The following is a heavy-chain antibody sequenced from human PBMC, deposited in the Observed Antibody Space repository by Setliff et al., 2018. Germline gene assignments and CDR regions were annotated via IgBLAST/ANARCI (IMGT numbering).Heavy chain of an antibody. CDR2: ISPYNGNT. D-gene: IGHD6-13*01. CDR3: ARALIHSSSWYREYYYYYMDV. V-gene: IGHV1-18*01. CDR1: GCGFLSYG. J-gene: IGHJ6*03. Sequence: GASVKVSCKPSGCGFLSYGLSWVRQAPGQGLEWMGWISPYNGNTGYAQKFQGRVTMTRNTSVSTAYMELSSLRSEDTAVYYCARALIHSSSWYREYYYYYMDVWGKGTTVTVSS.